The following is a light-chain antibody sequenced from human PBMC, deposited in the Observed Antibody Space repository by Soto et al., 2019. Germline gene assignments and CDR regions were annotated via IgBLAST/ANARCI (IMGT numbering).Light chain of an antibody. CDR2: AAS. J-gene: IGKJ1*01. V-gene: IGKV1-9*01. Sequence: DIQLTQSPSFLSASAGDRVTITCRASQGISSFLYWYQQKPGRAPKLLIYAASTLQSGVPSRFSGSGSGTDFTLTISSLQPDDFATYYCQQYNSYSTFGQGTKVDIK. CDR3: QQYNSYST. CDR1: QGISSF.